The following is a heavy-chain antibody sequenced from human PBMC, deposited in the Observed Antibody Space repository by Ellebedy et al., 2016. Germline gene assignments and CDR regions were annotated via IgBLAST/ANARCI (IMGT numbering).Heavy chain of an antibody. J-gene: IGHJ3*01. D-gene: IGHD4-11*01. CDR3: ARDRTSLTTLTPDAFDV. Sequence: GESLKISCAASGFTFSTYGMHWVRQAPGKGLEWVAVIWYDGSKKYYADSVKGRFTVSRDNAENSLYLQMNNLRADDTAVYYCARDRTSLTTLTPDAFDVWGQGTMVTVSS. CDR1: GFTFSTYG. CDR2: IWYDGSKK. V-gene: IGHV3-33*08.